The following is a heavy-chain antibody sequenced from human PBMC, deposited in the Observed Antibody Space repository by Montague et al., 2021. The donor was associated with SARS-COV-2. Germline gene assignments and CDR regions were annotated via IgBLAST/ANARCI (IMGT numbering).Heavy chain of an antibody. J-gene: IGHJ5*02. Sequence: SETLSLTCTIPGGCDTTYYWSCTRLPPGQGLKWFGFLYFSGSATTYNPSLKSRVTISIDTSKNQFSLNLSSVTAADTAVYFCARDQGLRGWFDPWGQGTLVAVSS. V-gene: IGHV4-59*02. CDR1: GGCDTTYY. CDR2: LYFSGSAT. CDR3: ARDQGLRGWFDP.